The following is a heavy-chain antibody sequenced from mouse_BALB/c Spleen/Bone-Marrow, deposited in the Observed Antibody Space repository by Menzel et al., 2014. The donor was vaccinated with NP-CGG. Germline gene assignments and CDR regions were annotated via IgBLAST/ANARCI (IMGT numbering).Heavy chain of an antibody. D-gene: IGHD1-1*01. J-gene: IGHJ4*01. CDR2: IKVSTGYT. CDR1: VYTFTNYW. Sequence: QVHVNQCGSELDKPGASAQMSCKASVYTFTNYWMYWVKQRPGQGLEWIGYIKVSTGYTEYNQKFKDKATLTEDKSSSTAYMQLSSLTSEDSAVYYCARDYFYVMEHRGQGTPVTVS. CDR3: ARDYFYVMEH. V-gene: IGHV1-7*01.